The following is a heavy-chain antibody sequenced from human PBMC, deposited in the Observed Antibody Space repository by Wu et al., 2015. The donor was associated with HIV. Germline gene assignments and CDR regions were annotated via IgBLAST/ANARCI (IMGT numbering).Heavy chain of an antibody. V-gene: IGHV1-18*01. D-gene: IGHD3-16*02. CDR1: GYTFTSYG. CDR3: ARSLIMITFGGVIAPFDY. CDR2: ISAYNGNT. J-gene: IGHJ4*02. Sequence: QVQLVQSGAEVKKPGASVKVSCKASGYTFTSYGISWVRQAPGQGLEWMGWISAYNGNTNYAQKLQGRVTMTTDTSTSTAYMELRSLRSDDTAVYYCARSLIMITFGGVIAPFDYWGQGTLVTVSS.